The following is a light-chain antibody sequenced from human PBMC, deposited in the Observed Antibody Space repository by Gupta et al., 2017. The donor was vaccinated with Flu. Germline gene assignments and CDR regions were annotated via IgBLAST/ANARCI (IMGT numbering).Light chain of an antibody. CDR3: QAWDSSTEV. CDR2: QDS. J-gene: IGLJ1*01. Sequence: SYELTQPPSVSVSPGQTASITCSGDKLGDKYACWYQQKPGQSPVLVIYQDSKRPSGIPERFSGSNSGNTATLTISGTQAMDEADYYCQAWDSSTEVFGTWTKVTVL. CDR1: KLGDKY. V-gene: IGLV3-1*01.